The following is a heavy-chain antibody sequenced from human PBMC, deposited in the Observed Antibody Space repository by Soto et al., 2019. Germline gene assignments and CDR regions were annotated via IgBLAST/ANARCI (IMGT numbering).Heavy chain of an antibody. J-gene: IGHJ4*02. V-gene: IGHV4-30-2*01. Sequence: LSLNWSGPGGSIIRGGVFWCWIRQPPGKGLEWIGYIYHSGSTYYNPSLKSRVTISVDRSKNQFSLKLSSVTAADTAVYYCARGNVVAIDYWGQGTLVTVSS. D-gene: IGHD2-21*01. CDR1: GGSIIRGGVF. CDR2: IYHSGST. CDR3: ARGNVVAIDY.